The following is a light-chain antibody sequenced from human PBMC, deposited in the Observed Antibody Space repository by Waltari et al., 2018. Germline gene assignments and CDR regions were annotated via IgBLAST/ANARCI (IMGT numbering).Light chain of an antibody. Sequence: DIQLTQSPSSLSASVGDRVTITCRASQPITNYLNWYQQKPGKAPRLLSYDASNLQAGVPSRFSGSQSGTEFTFTIASLQPEDIATYYCQRYDNLPVFAFGPGTKLDIQ. CDR2: DAS. J-gene: IGKJ3*01. V-gene: IGKV1-33*01. CDR1: QPITNY. CDR3: QRYDNLPVFA.